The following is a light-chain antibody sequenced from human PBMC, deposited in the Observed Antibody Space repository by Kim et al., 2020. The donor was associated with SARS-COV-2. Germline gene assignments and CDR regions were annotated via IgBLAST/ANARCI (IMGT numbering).Light chain of an antibody. Sequence: EIVLTQSPGTLSLSPGERATLSCRASQSVRSSYLAWYQQKPGQAPRLLIYGASSRATGIPDRFSGSGSGTDFTLTISRLEPEDFAVYYCQQYGSTPYTFGQGTKLDI. V-gene: IGKV3-20*01. CDR3: QQYGSTPYT. CDR2: GAS. CDR1: QSVRSSY. J-gene: IGKJ2*01.